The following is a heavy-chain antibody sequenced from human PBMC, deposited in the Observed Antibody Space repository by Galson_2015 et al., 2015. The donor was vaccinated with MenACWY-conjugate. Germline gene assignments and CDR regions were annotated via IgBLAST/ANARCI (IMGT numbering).Heavy chain of an antibody. CDR1: GDTLNSYG. Sequence: SVKVSCKAAGDTLNSYGFGWVRQAPGQGLEWMGWTSAFTGDTRYAQKFQDRVTMTIDISTVTAYMELKSLTSDDTAVYYCARVRCSGGPCRCDNWGQGTLLIVSS. CDR2: TSAFTGDT. J-gene: IGHJ4*02. V-gene: IGHV1-18*01. D-gene: IGHD2-15*01. CDR3: ARVRCSGGPCRCDN.